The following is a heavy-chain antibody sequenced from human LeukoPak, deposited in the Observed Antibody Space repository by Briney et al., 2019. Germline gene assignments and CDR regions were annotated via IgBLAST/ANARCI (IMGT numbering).Heavy chain of an antibody. CDR2: IYYSGST. V-gene: IGHV4-39*07. CDR3: AREGVTIHVGAFDI. J-gene: IGHJ3*02. D-gene: IGHD3-10*01. CDR1: GGSISSSSYY. Sequence: SETLSLTCTVSGGSISSSSYYWGWIRQPPGTGLEWIGSIYYSGSTYYNPSLKSRVTISVDTSKNQFSLKLSSVTAADTAVYYCAREGVTIHVGAFDIWGQGTMVTVSS.